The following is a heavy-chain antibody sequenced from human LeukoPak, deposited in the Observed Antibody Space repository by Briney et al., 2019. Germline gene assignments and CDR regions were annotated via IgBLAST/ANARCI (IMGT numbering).Heavy chain of an antibody. CDR2: INHSGST. V-gene: IGHV4-34*01. D-gene: IGHD3-22*01. J-gene: IGHJ4*02. CDR3: ARDGDYYDSSGYYY. CDR1: GGSFSGYY. Sequence: SETLSLTCAVYGGSFSGYYWSWIRQPPGKGLEWIGEINHSGSTNYNPSLKSRVTISVDTSKNQFSLKLSSVTAADTAVYYCARDGDYYDSSGYYYWGQGTLVTVSS.